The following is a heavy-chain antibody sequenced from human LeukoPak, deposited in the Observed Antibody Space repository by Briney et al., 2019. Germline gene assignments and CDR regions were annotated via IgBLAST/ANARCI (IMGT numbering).Heavy chain of an antibody. CDR1: GYTFTSYG. V-gene: IGHV1-18*01. CDR3: ATGSTIRYDYVWGSYRLFPFDY. Sequence: ASVKVSCKASGYTFTSYGISWVRQAPGQGLEWMGWISAYNGNTNYAQKLQSRVTMTTDTSTSTAYMELRSLRSDDTAVYYCATGSTIRYDYVWGSYRLFPFDYWGQGTLVTVSS. CDR2: ISAYNGNT. J-gene: IGHJ4*02. D-gene: IGHD3-16*02.